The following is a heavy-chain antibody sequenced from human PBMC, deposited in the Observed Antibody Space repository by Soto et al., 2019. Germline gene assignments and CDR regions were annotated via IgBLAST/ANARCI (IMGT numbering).Heavy chain of an antibody. J-gene: IGHJ4*02. V-gene: IGHV1-3*01. D-gene: IGHD6-19*01. CDR3: ARDPLFSPVAGTFDY. CDR1: GYTFTSYA. Sequence: QVQLVQSGAEVKKPGASVKVSCKASGYTFTSYAMHWVRQAPGQRLEWMGWINAGNGNTKYSEKFQGRVTITRDTIGSTAYLELSSMRSEDKAVYYCARDPLFSPVAGTFDYWGQGTLVTVSS. CDR2: INAGNGNT.